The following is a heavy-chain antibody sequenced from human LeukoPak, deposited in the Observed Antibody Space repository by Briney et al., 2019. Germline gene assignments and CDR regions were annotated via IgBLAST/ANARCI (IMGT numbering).Heavy chain of an antibody. V-gene: IGHV4-38-2*01. Sequence: PSETLSLTCAVSAYSISSGYYWGWIRQPPGKGLEWIGSIYYSGSTHYNPSLKSRVTISVDTSKNQFSLKLDSVTAADTAVYYCARNDSSGYFDYWGQGTLVTVSS. D-gene: IGHD3-22*01. J-gene: IGHJ4*02. CDR1: AYSISSGYY. CDR2: IYYSGST. CDR3: ARNDSSGYFDY.